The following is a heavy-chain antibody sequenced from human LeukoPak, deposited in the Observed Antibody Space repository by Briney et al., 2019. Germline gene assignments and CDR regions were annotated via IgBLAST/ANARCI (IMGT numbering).Heavy chain of an antibody. CDR1: GGSISSSSYY. CDR2: IYYSGST. V-gene: IGHV4-39*01. CDR3: ARWRWGSSRHFDY. D-gene: IGHD6-13*01. J-gene: IGHJ4*02. Sequence: PSETLSLTCTVSGGSISSSSYYWGWIRQPPGKGLEWIGSIYYSGSTYYNPSLKSRVTISVDTSKNQFSLKLSSVTAADTAVYYCARWRWGSSRHFDYWGQGTLVTVSS.